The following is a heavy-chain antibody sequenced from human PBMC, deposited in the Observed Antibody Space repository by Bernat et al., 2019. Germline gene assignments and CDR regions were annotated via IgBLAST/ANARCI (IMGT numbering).Heavy chain of an antibody. V-gene: IGHV1-8*01. CDR3: ARGTSSRIAAAGTEDY. CDR1: GYTFTSYD. J-gene: IGHJ4*02. CDR2: MNPNSGNT. Sequence: QVQLVQSGAEVKKPGASVKVSCKASGYTFTSYDTNWVRQATGQGFEWMGWMNPNSGNTGYAQKFQGRVTMTRNTSISTAYMELSSLRSEDTAVYYCARGTSSRIAAAGTEDYWGQGTLVTVYS. D-gene: IGHD6-13*01.